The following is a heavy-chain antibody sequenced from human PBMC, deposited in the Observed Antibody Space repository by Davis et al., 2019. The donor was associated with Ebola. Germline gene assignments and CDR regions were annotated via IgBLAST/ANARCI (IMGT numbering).Heavy chain of an antibody. CDR1: GYTFTSYG. CDR3: ARAEMATIRGAFDI. Sequence: ASVKVSCKASGYTFTSYGISWVRQAPGQGLEWMGWISAYNGNTKYSQKFQGRVTITADESTSTAYMELSSLRSEDTAVYYCARAEMATIRGAFDIWGQGTMVTVSS. V-gene: IGHV1-18*01. D-gene: IGHD5-24*01. CDR2: ISAYNGNT. J-gene: IGHJ3*02.